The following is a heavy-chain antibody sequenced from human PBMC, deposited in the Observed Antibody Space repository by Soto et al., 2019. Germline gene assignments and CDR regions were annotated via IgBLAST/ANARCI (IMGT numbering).Heavy chain of an antibody. CDR2: ISAYNGNT. V-gene: IGHV1-18*01. J-gene: IGHJ6*02. CDR3: ARDTPAITIFGVVIIQPYYYGVMDV. Sequence: QVQLVQSGAEVKKPGASVKVSCKASGYTFTSYGISWVRQAPGQGLEWMGWISAYNGNTNYAQKLQGRVTMTTDTSTSKGYMELRSLRSDDTAVYYCARDTPAITIFGVVIIQPYYYGVMDVWGQGTTVTVSS. CDR1: GYTFTSYG. D-gene: IGHD3-3*01.